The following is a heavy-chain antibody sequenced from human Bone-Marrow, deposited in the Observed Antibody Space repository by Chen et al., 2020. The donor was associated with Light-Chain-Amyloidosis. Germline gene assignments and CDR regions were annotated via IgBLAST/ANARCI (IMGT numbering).Heavy chain of an antibody. Sequence: EVQLVESGGGLIQPGGSLRLSCAASGFTFSTYDIHWVRQPVGKGLEWVAGIGTAGDPYYPGSVNGRFTISREEAKNSVYLQIDSLRAADTAVYYCARGSAVTGALQAMDVWGQGTTVIVS. V-gene: IGHV3-13*05. D-gene: IGHD6-19*01. CDR3: ARGSAVTGALQAMDV. CDR1: GFTFSTYD. J-gene: IGHJ6*02. CDR2: IGTAGDP.